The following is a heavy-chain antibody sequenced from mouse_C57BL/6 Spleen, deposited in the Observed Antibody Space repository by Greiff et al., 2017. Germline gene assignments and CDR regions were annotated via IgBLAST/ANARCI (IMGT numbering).Heavy chain of an antibody. CDR3: ARFGSNYVEGFDY. Sequence: VQLKQSGPELVKPGASVKISCKASGYTFTDYYMNWVKQSHGKSLEWIGDINPNNGGTSYNQKFKGKATLTVDKSSSTAYMELRSLTSEDSAVYYCARFGSNYVEGFDYWGQGTTLTVSS. D-gene: IGHD2-5*01. V-gene: IGHV1-26*01. CDR1: GYTFTDYY. J-gene: IGHJ2*01. CDR2: INPNNGGT.